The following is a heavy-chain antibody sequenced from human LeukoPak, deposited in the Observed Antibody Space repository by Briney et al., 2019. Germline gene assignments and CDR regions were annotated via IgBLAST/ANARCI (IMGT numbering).Heavy chain of an antibody. CDR1: GYTFSNYG. CDR2: ISPYTGNT. Sequence: ASVKVSCKASGYTFSNYGFIWARQDPGQGFEWMGWISPYTGNTDYAQNFQGRVTMTTDTSASTAYMELRSLRSDDTAIYYCARGYGDDYWGQGTLITVSS. CDR3: ARGYGDDY. V-gene: IGHV1-18*01. D-gene: IGHD3-16*01. J-gene: IGHJ4*02.